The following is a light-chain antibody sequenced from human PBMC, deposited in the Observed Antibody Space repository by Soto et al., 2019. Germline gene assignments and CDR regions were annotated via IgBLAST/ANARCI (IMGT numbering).Light chain of an antibody. CDR1: ETVAGSY. J-gene: IGKJ1*01. Sequence: EIVLTQSPGTLSLSPGXRATLSCRASETVAGSYLAWYQQKPGQAPRLLIHGASTRATGIADRFSGSGSGTDFTLTISRLEPEDFAVYYCQLYGTSPKTFGQGTKVDIK. V-gene: IGKV3-20*01. CDR3: QLYGTSPKT. CDR2: GAS.